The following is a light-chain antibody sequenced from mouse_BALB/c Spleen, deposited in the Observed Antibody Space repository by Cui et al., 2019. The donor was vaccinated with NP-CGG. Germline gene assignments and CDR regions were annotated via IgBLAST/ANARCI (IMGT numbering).Light chain of an antibody. J-gene: IGKJ5*01. Sequence: QIVLTQSPAILSASPGEKVTMTCSASSSVSYMYWFQQKPGSSPKFWIYSISNLASGVPARFSGSGSGTSYSLTISSVKAEDAATYYCQQWSSSPLMFGAGTKLELK. CDR2: SIS. CDR3: QQWSSSPLM. V-gene: IGKV4-68*01. CDR1: SSVSY.